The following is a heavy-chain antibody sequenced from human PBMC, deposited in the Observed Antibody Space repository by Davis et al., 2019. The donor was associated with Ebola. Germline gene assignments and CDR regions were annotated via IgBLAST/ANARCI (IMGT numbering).Heavy chain of an antibody. D-gene: IGHD1-1*01. CDR1: GGPFSGYY. V-gene: IGHV4-34*01. CDR2: INHSGST. J-gene: IGHJ6*03. CDR3: ARGRQSYYYYYMDV. Sequence: MPSETLSLTCAVYGGPFSGYYWSWIRQPPGKGLEWIGEINHSGSTNYNPSLKSRVTISVDTSKNQFSLKLSSVTAADTAVYYCARGRQSYYYYYMDVWGKGTTVTVSS.